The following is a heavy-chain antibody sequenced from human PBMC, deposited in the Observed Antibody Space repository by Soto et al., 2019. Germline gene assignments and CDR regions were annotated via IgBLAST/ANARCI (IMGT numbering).Heavy chain of an antibody. D-gene: IGHD3-3*01. CDR2: IRSKANSYAT. V-gene: IGHV3-73*01. J-gene: IGHJ4*02. Sequence: GGSLRLSCAASGFTFSGSAMHWVRQASGKGLEWVGRIRSKANSYATAYAASVKGRFTISRDDSKNTAYLQMNSLKTEDTAVYYCTREGLLRPYWGQGTLVTVSS. CDR1: GFTFSGSA. CDR3: TREGLLRPY.